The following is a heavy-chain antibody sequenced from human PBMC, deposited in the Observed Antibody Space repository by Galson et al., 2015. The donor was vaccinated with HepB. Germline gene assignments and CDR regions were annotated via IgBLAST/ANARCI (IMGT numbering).Heavy chain of an antibody. J-gene: IGHJ4*02. CDR1: GFTFDDFA. CDR2: INQDESEK. Sequence: SLRLSCAASGFTFDDFAIHWVRQAPGKGLEWVANINQDESEKNHVDSVEGRFTISRDNAKNSLYLQMSSLRVEDTAVYYCASEPTDSNEGYWGQGTLVTVSS. V-gene: IGHV3-7*03. CDR3: ASEPTDSNEGY. D-gene: IGHD1-1*01.